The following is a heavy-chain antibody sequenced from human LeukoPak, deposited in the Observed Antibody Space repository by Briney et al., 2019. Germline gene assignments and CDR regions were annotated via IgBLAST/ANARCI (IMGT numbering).Heavy chain of an antibody. V-gene: IGHV3-30-3*01. Sequence: GRSLRLSCAASGFTFSSYAMHWVRQAPGKGLEWVAVISYDGSNKYYADSVKGRFTISRDKSKNTLYLQMNSLRAEDTAVYYCARAPSGENDEYYFDSWGQGTLVTVSS. J-gene: IGHJ4*02. CDR2: ISYDGSNK. D-gene: IGHD1-1*01. CDR3: ARAPSGENDEYYFDS. CDR1: GFTFSSYA.